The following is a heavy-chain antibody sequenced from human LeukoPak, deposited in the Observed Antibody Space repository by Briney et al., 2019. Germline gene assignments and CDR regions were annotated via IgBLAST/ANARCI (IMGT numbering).Heavy chain of an antibody. CDR2: IIPILGVA. CDR3: ARDPQFSGYWVINYFDY. V-gene: IGHV1-69*04. D-gene: IGHD3-22*01. J-gene: IGHJ4*02. CDR1: GGTFSSYA. Sequence: ASVKVSCKASGGTFSSYAISWVRQAPGQRLEWMGRIIPILGVANYAQKFQGRVTITADKSTSTAYMELSSLRSEDTAVYYCARDPQFSGYWVINYFDYWGQGTLVTVSS.